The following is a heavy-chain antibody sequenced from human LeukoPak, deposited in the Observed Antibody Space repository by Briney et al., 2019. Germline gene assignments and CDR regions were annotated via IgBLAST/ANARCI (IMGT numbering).Heavy chain of an antibody. Sequence: GGSLRLSCAASGFTFSSYAMSWVRQAPGKGLEWVSAISGSGGSTYYADSVKGRFTISRDNSKNTLYLQMNSLRAEDTAVYYCARDRENDDSFDYWGQGTLVTVSS. D-gene: IGHD3-22*01. CDR1: GFTFSSYA. V-gene: IGHV3-23*01. J-gene: IGHJ4*02. CDR3: ARDRENDDSFDY. CDR2: ISGSGGST.